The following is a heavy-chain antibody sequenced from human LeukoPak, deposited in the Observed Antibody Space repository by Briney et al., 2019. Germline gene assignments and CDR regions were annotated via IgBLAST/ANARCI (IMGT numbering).Heavy chain of an antibody. CDR2: INWNGGST. Sequence: GGSLRLSCAASGFTFDNYGMSWVRRAPGKGLEWVSGINWNGGSTGYADSVKGRFTISRDNAKNSLYLQMNSLRAEDTALYYCARDLSPWSGSPDAFDIWGQGTMVTVSS. D-gene: IGHD3-3*01. J-gene: IGHJ3*02. CDR3: ARDLSPWSGSPDAFDI. V-gene: IGHV3-20*04. CDR1: GFTFDNYG.